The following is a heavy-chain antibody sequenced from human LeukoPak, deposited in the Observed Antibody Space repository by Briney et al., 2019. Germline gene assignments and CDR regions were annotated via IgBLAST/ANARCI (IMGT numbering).Heavy chain of an antibody. D-gene: IGHD3-3*01. V-gene: IGHV4-30-4*01. Sequence: PSQTLSLTCTVSGVSISSGDYYWGWMRQPTGKGLEWIGYIYYSGSTYYNPSLKSRVTISVDTSKNQFSLKLSSVTAADTAVYYCARAHHDFWSGYSSWFDPWGQGTLVTVSS. CDR3: ARAHHDFWSGYSSWFDP. CDR1: GVSISSGDYY. CDR2: IYYSGST. J-gene: IGHJ5*02.